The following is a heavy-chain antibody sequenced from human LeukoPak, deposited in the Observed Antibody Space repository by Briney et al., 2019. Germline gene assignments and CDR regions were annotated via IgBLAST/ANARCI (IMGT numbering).Heavy chain of an antibody. CDR3: ARLGSMSQAFDI. CDR2: IKQDGSEK. J-gene: IGHJ3*02. D-gene: IGHD2-2*01. V-gene: IGHV3-7*01. CDR1: GFTFSSYW. Sequence: GGSLRLSCAASGFTFSSYWMHWVRQAPGKGLEWVANIKQDGSEKYYVNSVKGRFTISRDNAKNSLYLQMNSLRAEDTAVCYCARLGSMSQAFDIWGQGTMVTVSS.